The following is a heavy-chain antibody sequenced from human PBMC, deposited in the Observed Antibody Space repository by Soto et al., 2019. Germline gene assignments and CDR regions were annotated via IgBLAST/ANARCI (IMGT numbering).Heavy chain of an antibody. Sequence: QVQLVQSGAEVKKPGASVKVSCKASGYTFTSYAMHWVRQAPGQSLEWMGWINAGNGNTKYSQKFQGRVTITRDTSARTAYMELSSLSYEDTAVYYCARSLGSDGYNYYYGMDVWGKGTTVTVAS. D-gene: IGHD5-18*01. V-gene: IGHV1-3*01. CDR1: GYTFTSYA. CDR2: INAGNGNT. CDR3: ARSLGSDGYNYYYGMDV. J-gene: IGHJ6*04.